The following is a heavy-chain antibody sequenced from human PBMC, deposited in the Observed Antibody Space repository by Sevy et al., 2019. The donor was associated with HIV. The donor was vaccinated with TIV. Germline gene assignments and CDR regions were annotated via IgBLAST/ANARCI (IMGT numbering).Heavy chain of an antibody. CDR1: GGSISSSDSY. J-gene: IGHJ4*02. D-gene: IGHD2-2*03. CDR3: ANKRGYSHGPFDY. Sequence: SETLSLTCSVSGGSISSSDSYWSWIRQPPGKGLEWVGYSHYSGGTYYNPFLKIRVAMSVDTSERQFSLRLSFMTAADTAVYYCANKRGYSHGPFDYWGQGALVTVSS. CDR2: SHYSGGT. V-gene: IGHV4-30-4*01.